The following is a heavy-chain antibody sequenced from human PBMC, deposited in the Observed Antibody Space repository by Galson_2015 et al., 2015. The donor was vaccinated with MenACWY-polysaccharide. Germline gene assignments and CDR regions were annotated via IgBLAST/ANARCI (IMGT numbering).Heavy chain of an antibody. J-gene: IGHJ4*02. V-gene: IGHV4-4*07. CDR3: ARDRRFEAAALGDYFDY. Sequence: SETLSLTCTVSGGSISSYYWSWIRQPAGKGLEWIGRIYTSGSTNYNPSLKSRVTMSVDTSKNQFSLKLSSVTAADTAVYYCARDRRFEAAALGDYFDYWGQGTLVTVSS. CDR1: GGSISSYY. CDR2: IYTSGST. D-gene: IGHD6-13*01.